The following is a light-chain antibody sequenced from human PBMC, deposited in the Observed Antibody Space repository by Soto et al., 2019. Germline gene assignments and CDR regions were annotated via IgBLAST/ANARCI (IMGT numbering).Light chain of an antibody. Sequence: TQSPATLSVSPRERAALSCRASQGISTNLAWYQHKPGQAPRVVMYGVSTRAPGIPARFSGSGSGTDFTLTISSLQSEDFAVYYCQQYSNWWTVGPGTKVDI. V-gene: IGKV3-15*01. CDR1: QGISTN. CDR3: QQYSNWWT. J-gene: IGKJ1*01. CDR2: GVS.